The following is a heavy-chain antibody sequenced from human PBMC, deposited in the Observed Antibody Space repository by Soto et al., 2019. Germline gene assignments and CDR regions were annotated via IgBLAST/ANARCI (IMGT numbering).Heavy chain of an antibody. V-gene: IGHV3-64*01. J-gene: IGHJ6*03. D-gene: IGHD6-13*01. Sequence: EAQLVESGGGLVQPGGSRSPSCPPSGFTFSIYELHWFRQPPGKGLEYISGISNNGAHTDNANSVKGRFTIPRDNSENTLYLQMGSLRAEDMALYYCARRGYGSRWPNVYMDVWGKGTTVTVSS. CDR3: ARRGYGSRWPNVYMDV. CDR1: GFTFSIYE. CDR2: ISNNGAHT.